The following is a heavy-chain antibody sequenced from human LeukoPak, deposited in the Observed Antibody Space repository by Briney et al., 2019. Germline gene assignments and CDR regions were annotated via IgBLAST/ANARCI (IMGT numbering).Heavy chain of an antibody. J-gene: IGHJ4*02. V-gene: IGHV4-39*01. CDR1: GGSISSSTYY. CDR2: IYYSGST. CDR3: ARSTVAGTRKVDY. Sequence: SDTLSLTCTVSGGSISSSTYYWGWIRQPPGKGLEWIGSIYYSGSTYYNPSLRSRVTISVDTSKNQFSLRLSSVTAADTAVYYCARSTVAGTRKVDYWGQGTLVTVSS. D-gene: IGHD6-19*01.